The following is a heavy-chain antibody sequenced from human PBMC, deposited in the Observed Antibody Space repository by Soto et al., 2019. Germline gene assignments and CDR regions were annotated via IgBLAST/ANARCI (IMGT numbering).Heavy chain of an antibody. J-gene: IGHJ3*02. CDR3: ARAILRANAFDI. Sequence: SETLSLTCAVYGGSFSGYYWSWIRQPPGKGLEWIGEINHSGSTNYNPSLKSRVTISVDTSKNQFSLKLSSVTAADTAVYYCARAILRANAFDIWGQGTMVTVSS. CDR2: INHSGST. D-gene: IGHD1-26*01. CDR1: GGSFSGYY. V-gene: IGHV4-34*01.